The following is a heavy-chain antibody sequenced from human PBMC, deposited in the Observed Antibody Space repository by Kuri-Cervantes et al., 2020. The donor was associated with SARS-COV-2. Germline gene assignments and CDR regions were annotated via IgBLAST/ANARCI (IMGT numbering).Heavy chain of an antibody. CDR2: INHGGST. D-gene: IGHD5-24*01. V-gene: IGHV4-34*01. CDR1: GGSFSGYH. J-gene: IGHJ6*03. CDR3: ARGDGYADYYYYYMDV. Sequence: SQTLSLTCAVYGGSFSGYHWSWIRQRPGKGLEWVGEINHGGSTNYNPSLKSRVTISVDTSKNQFSLKLSSVTAADTAVYYCARGDGYADYYYYYMDVWGKGTTVTVSS.